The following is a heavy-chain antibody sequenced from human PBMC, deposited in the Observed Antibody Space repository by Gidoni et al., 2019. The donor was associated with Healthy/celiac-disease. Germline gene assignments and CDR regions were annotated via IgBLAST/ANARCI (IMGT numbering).Heavy chain of an antibody. CDR3: ASNFEGYCSGGSCYSAFDI. V-gene: IGHV1-46*03. CDR2: INPSGGST. CDR1: GYTFTSYY. J-gene: IGHJ3*02. D-gene: IGHD2-15*01. Sequence: QVQLVQSGAEVKKPGASVKVSCKASGYTFTSYYMHWVRQAPGQGLEWMGIINPSGGSTSYEQKFQGRVTMTRDTSTSTVYMELSSLRSEDTAVYYCASNFEGYCSGGSCYSAFDIWGQGTMVTVSS.